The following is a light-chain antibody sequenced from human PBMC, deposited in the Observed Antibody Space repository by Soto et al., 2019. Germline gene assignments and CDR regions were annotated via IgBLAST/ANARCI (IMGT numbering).Light chain of an antibody. CDR2: AAS. V-gene: IGKV1-39*01. Sequence: DIQMTQSPSSLSASVGDRVTITCRASQSISSYLNWYQQKPGKAPKLLIYAASSLQSGVPSRFSGRGSGIDFNVTISSLQPEDFATYYCQQSYSTFWMFGKGTKV. J-gene: IGKJ1*01. CDR3: QQSYSTFWM. CDR1: QSISSY.